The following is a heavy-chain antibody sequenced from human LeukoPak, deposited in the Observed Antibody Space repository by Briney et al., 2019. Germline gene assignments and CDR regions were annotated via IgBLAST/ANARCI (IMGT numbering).Heavy chain of an antibody. J-gene: IGHJ4*02. Sequence: GGSLRLSCAVSGFTVSGNYMSWVRQAPGKGLEWVSAISGSGGSTYYADSVKGRFTISRDNSKNTLYLQMNSLRAEDTAVYYCAKDQTRNYYGSGSYDYWGQGTLVTVSS. D-gene: IGHD3-10*01. CDR1: GFTVSGNY. CDR2: ISGSGGST. V-gene: IGHV3-23*01. CDR3: AKDQTRNYYGSGSYDY.